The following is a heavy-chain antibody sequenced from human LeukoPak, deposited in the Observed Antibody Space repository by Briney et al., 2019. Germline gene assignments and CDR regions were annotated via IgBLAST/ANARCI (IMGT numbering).Heavy chain of an antibody. CDR2: INHSGST. Sequence: SETLSPTCAVYGGSFSGYYWSWIRQPPGKGLEWIGEINHSGSTNYNPSLKSRVTISVDTSKNQFSLKLSSVTAADTAVYYCATGYCSSTSCYIPNHDAFDIWGQGTMVTVSS. V-gene: IGHV4-34*01. CDR3: ATGYCSSTSCYIPNHDAFDI. CDR1: GGSFSGYY. J-gene: IGHJ3*02. D-gene: IGHD2-2*02.